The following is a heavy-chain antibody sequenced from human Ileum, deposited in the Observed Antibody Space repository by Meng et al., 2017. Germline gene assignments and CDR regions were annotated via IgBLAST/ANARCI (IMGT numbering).Heavy chain of an antibody. V-gene: IGHV4-4*02. J-gene: IGHJ4*02. Sequence: QVQLQGAGPGLVAPSGTLSLTCAASGRSISSSDWWSWVRQPPGKGLEWIAEMNLGGSPNYNPSLKSRVTMSVDKSNDHLSLQLTSVTAADTAVYYCAHIFDSWGQGTLVTVSS. CDR1: GRSISSSDW. CDR3: AHIFDS. CDR2: MNLGGSP.